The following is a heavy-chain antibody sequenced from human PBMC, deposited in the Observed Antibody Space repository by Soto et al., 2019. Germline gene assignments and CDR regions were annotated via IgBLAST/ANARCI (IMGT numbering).Heavy chain of an antibody. CDR2: IYHSGST. Sequence: PSETLSLTCAVSGGSISSGGYSWSWIRQPPGKGLEWIGYIYHSGSTYYNPSLKSRVTISVDRSKNQFSLKLSSVTAADTAVYYCAREGIWEYSSSSRKWRGLDYWRQGTLVTVSS. J-gene: IGHJ4*02. D-gene: IGHD6-6*01. V-gene: IGHV4-30-2*01. CDR1: GGSISSGGYS. CDR3: AREGIWEYSSSSRKWRGLDY.